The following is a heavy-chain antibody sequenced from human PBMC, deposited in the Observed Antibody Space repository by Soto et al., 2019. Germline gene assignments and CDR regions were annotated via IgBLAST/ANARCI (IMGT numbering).Heavy chain of an antibody. Sequence: ASVKVSCKASGYSFTDYHIHWVRQAPGQGLEWLGRINPKSGGTSTAQKLQGWVTMTTDTSISTASMELTRLTSDDTAIYYCARGDSTDCSNGVCSFFYNHDMDVWGQGTTVTVSS. CDR1: GYSFTDYH. D-gene: IGHD2-8*01. CDR2: INPKSGGT. V-gene: IGHV1-2*04. J-gene: IGHJ6*02. CDR3: ARGDSTDCSNGVCSFFYNHDMDV.